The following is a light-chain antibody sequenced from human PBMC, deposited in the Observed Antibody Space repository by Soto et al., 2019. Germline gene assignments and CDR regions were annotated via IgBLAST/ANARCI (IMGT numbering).Light chain of an antibody. V-gene: IGLV2-11*01. CDR2: DVS. Sequence: QSALTQPRSVSGSPGQSVTISCTGTSSDVGGYNYVSWYQQHPGKAPKVMIYDVSKRPSGVPDRFSGSKSGNTASLTISGVQDEDEEHYCCRSYAGRYSLYVFRTGTKLTVL. CDR3: RSYAGRYSLYV. CDR1: SSDVGGYNY. J-gene: IGLJ1*01.